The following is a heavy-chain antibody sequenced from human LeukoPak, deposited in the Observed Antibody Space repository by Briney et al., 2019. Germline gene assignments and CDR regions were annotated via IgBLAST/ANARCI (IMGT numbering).Heavy chain of an antibody. J-gene: IGHJ6*02. V-gene: IGHV3-74*01. CDR1: RSTFSNYW. CDR3: AGDQLYDFWSGRYYYGMDV. Sequence: GGSLRLSCAASRSTFSNYWVHWVRQAPGKGLVWVSRINGDGTSISYADSVKGRFTISRDNAKNSLYLQMNSLRAEDTAVYYCAGDQLYDFWSGRYYYGMDVWGQGTTVTVSS. D-gene: IGHD3-3*01. CDR2: INGDGTSI.